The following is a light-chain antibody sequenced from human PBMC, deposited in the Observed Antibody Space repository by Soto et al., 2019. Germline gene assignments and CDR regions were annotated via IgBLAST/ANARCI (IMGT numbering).Light chain of an antibody. CDR2: EGT. Sequence: QSARTQPASVSGSPGQSITISSTGTSSDVGSYNLVSWYQQHPGKAPKLMIYEGTKRPSGVSNRFSGSKSGNTASLTISGLQAEDEADYYCCSYAGSSTWVFGGGTKLTVL. CDR1: SSDVGSYNL. CDR3: CSYAGSSTWV. J-gene: IGLJ2*01. V-gene: IGLV2-23*01.